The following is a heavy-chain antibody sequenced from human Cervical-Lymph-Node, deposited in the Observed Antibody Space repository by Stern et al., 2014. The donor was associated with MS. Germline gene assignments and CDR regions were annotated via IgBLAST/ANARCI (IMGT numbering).Heavy chain of an antibody. CDR3: TTMRSWGGFWYFHL. CDR1: GITFSEAW. D-gene: IGHD1-26*01. J-gene: IGHJ2*01. Sequence: EVQLVESGGHLVKPGGSLRLSCEASGITFSEAWMSWVRQAPGKGLEWVGRVKTKTDGGTPGYAAPVKGRFTISRDDSRNMLFLQMSSLQIEDTAFYYCTTMRSWGGFWYFHLWGRGTLVTVSS. V-gene: IGHV3-15*01. CDR2: VKTKTDGGTP.